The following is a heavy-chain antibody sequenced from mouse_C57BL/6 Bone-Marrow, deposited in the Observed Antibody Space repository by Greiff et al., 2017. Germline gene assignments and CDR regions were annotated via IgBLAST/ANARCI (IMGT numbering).Heavy chain of an antibody. CDR2: IYPGNSDT. CDR3: TREGCNPPVFSF. Sequence: VQLQQSGTVLARPGASVKMSCKTSGYTFTSYWMHWVKQRPGQGLEWIGAIYPGNSDTSYNQKFKGKAKLTAVTPASTAYMELSSLTNEDSAVYYCTREGCNPPVFSFGGQGTLVTVSA. D-gene: IGHD2-1*01. V-gene: IGHV1-5*01. CDR1: GYTFTSYW. J-gene: IGHJ3*01.